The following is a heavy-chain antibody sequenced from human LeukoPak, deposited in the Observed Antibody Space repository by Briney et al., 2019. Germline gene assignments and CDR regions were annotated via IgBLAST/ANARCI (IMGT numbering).Heavy chain of an antibody. V-gene: IGHV4-34*01. CDR3: ARGSSCWVIDY. D-gene: IGHD6-13*01. CDR1: GGSFSGYY. J-gene: IGHJ4*02. CDR2: INHSGST. Sequence: PSETLSLTCAVYGGSFSGYYWSWIRQPPGKGLEWIGEINHSGSTNYNPSLKSRVTISVDTSKNQFSLKLSSVTAADTAVYYCARGSSCWVIDYWGQGTLVTVSS.